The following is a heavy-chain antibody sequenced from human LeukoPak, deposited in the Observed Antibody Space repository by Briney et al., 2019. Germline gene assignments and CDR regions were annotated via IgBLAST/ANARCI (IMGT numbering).Heavy chain of an antibody. V-gene: IGHV1-8*01. J-gene: IGHJ4*02. Sequence: ASVKVSCKASGYIFTSYDINWVRQATGQGLERMGWINPNSGNTGYAQKFQGRVTMTRDTSISTAYMELSRLRSEDTAVYYCARGRTRYSGYDYAYWGQGTLVTVSS. CDR2: INPNSGNT. CDR1: GYIFTSYD. D-gene: IGHD5-12*01. CDR3: ARGRTRYSGYDYAY.